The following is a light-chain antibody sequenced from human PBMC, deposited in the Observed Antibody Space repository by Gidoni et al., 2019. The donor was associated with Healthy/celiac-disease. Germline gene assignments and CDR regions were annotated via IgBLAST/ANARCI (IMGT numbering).Light chain of an antibody. Sequence: IVMSQSPLSLPVTPGEPASISCRSSQSLLHRNGYNYLDWYLQKPGQSPQLLISLGANRASGVPDRFSGSGSGTDFTLKISRVEAEYVGVYYCMQALQTPWTFGQGTKVEIK. J-gene: IGKJ1*01. CDR3: MQALQTPWT. CDR1: QSLLHRNGYNY. V-gene: IGKV2-28*01. CDR2: LGA.